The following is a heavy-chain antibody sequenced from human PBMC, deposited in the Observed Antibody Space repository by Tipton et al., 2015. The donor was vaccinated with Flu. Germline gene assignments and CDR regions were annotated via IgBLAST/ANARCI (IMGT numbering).Heavy chain of an antibody. CDR3: ARSYAFCGGNCYSYYFDD. CDR2: IYHTGNT. CDR1: GYFIGSGYY. J-gene: IGHJ4*02. D-gene: IGHD2-21*02. V-gene: IGHV4-38-2*01. Sequence: TLSLTCSVSGYFIGSGYYWGWIRQPPGKGLEWIGNIYHTGNTYYNPSLKSRVTISVDKSKNQFSLRLSSVTAADTALYFCARSYAFCGGNCYSYYFDDWGQGILVPVSP.